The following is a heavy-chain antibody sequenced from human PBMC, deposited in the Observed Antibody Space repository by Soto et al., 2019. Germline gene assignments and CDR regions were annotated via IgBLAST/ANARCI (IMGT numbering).Heavy chain of an antibody. CDR2: IYYSGSA. Sequence: QVQLQESGPGLVKPSQTLSLTCTVSGGSINSGGYYWYWLRQHPGKGLEWIGYIYYSGSAHYNPSLKSRVTISADTSKNQLSLKLTSVTAADTAVYYCARDDGSGGWDFQHWGQGTLVTVSS. CDR1: GGSINSGGYY. CDR3: ARDDGSGGWDFQH. D-gene: IGHD3-10*01. J-gene: IGHJ1*01. V-gene: IGHV4-31*03.